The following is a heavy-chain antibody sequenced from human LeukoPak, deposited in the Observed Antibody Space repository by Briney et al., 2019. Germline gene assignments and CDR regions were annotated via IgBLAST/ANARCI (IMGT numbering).Heavy chain of an antibody. CDR3: ASALRYFDWLSPGY. V-gene: IGHV1-69*13. CDR1: RGTFSSYA. CDR2: IIPIFGTA. D-gene: IGHD3-9*01. Sequence: SVKVSCQASRGTFSSYAISWVRQAPGQGLEWMGGIIPIFGTANYAQKFQGRVTITADESTSTAYMELSSLRSEDTAVYYCASALRYFDWLSPGYWGQGTLVTVSS. J-gene: IGHJ4*02.